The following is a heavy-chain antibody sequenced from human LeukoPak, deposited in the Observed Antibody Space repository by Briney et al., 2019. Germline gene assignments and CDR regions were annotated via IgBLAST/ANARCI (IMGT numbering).Heavy chain of an antibody. CDR1: GCTFDDYA. V-gene: IGHV3-21*01. CDR2: ISSSSSFR. J-gene: IGHJ4*02. D-gene: IGHD3-22*01. CDR3: ARESSGYFY. Sequence: GRSLRLSCAASGCTFDDYAMHWVRQAPGKGLEWVSSISSSSSFRYYADSVKGRFTISRDNAKNSLYLQMNSLRAEDTAVYYCARESSGYFYWGQGTLVTVSS.